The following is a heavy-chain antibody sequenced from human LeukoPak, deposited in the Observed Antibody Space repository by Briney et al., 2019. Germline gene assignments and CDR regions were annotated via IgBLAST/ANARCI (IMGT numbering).Heavy chain of an antibody. CDR3: ARDFLRRGYDFWSGYYDY. CDR2: ISSSSSYI. CDR1: GFTFSSYS. D-gene: IGHD3-3*01. J-gene: IGHJ4*02. Sequence: GGSLRLSCAASGFTFSSYSMNWVRQAPGKGLEWVSSISSSSSYIYYADSVKGRFSISRDNSKDTLYLQMNSLRAEDTAVYYCARDFLRRGYDFWSGYYDYWGQGTLVTVSS. V-gene: IGHV3-21*01.